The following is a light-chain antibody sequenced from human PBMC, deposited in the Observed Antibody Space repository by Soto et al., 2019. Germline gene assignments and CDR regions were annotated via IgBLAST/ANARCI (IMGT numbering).Light chain of an antibody. CDR2: KAS. V-gene: IGKV1-5*03. CDR3: QQYHSDWT. CDR1: QSISSW. Sequence: IQMTQSPPTLSASVGDRVTITCRASQSISSWLAWYQQKPGKAPKLLMYKASSLESGVPSRFSGSGSGTEIPLTISSLQADYYANFYCQQYHSDWTFGQGTKVDIK. J-gene: IGKJ1*01.